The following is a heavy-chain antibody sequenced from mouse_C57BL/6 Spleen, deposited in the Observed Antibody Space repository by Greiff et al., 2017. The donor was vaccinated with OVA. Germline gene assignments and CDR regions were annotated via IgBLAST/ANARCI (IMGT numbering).Heavy chain of an antibody. CDR2: IDPANGNT. CDR3: ARSWLLSSWFAY. V-gene: IGHV14-3*01. J-gene: IGHJ3*01. CDR1: GFNIKNTY. D-gene: IGHD2-3*01. Sequence: VHVKQSVAELVRPGASVKLSCTASGFNIKNTYMHWVKQRPEQGLEWIGRIDPANGNTKYAPKFQGQATITADTSSNTAYLQLSSLTSEDTAIYYCARSWLLSSWFAYWGQGTLVTVSA.